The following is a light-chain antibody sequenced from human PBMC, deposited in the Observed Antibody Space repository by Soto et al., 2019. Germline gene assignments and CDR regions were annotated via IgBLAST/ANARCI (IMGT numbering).Light chain of an antibody. CDR3: QQYNNWPPWT. CDR1: QSVSIN. Sequence: EIVMTQSPATLSASPGERATLSCRASQSVSINLAWYQQKPGQGPRLLIYGASTRATGIPARFSGSGSGTEFTLTISSLQSEDFAVYYCQQYNNWPPWTVGQGTKVDIK. CDR2: GAS. V-gene: IGKV3-15*01. J-gene: IGKJ1*01.